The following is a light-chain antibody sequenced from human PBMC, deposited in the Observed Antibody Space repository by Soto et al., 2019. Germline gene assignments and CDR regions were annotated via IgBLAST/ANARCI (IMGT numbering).Light chain of an antibody. Sequence: DIHLTQSPSFLSASVGDRVTINCRASQGISSYLAWYQQKPGKAPKLLIYAASTLQSGVPSRFSGSGSGTEFTLTISSLQPEDFATYYCQQLNSYSFGPGTKVDIK. V-gene: IGKV1-9*01. CDR2: AAS. CDR1: QGISSY. CDR3: QQLNSYS. J-gene: IGKJ3*01.